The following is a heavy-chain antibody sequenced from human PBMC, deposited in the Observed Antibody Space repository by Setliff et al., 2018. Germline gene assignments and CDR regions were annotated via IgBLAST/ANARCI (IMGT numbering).Heavy chain of an antibody. CDR2: IKQDGSEK. Sequence: SLRLSCAASGFTFSTYWMSWVRQAPGKGLEWVANIKQDGSEKYYVDSVKGRFSISRDNAKNSLYLQMTSLRAEDTAVYYCARGSQYQLPKHKGRVYNWFDPWGQGTLVTVSS. CDR1: GFTFSTYW. V-gene: IGHV3-7*01. CDR3: ARGSQYQLPKHKGRVYNWFDP. D-gene: IGHD2-2*01. J-gene: IGHJ5*02.